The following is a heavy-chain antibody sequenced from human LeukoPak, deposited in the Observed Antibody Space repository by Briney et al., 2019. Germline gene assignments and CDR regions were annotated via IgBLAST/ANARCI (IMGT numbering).Heavy chain of an antibody. CDR3: ARELVSLGTGYFDL. CDR1: GFTFRTYG. V-gene: IGHV3-23*01. Sequence: GGSLRLSCEASGFTFRTYGMTWVRQAPGKGLEWVSGITGSSTWTYYTDSVKGRFTISRDNSKNTLHLQMDSLRAEDTAIYYCARELVSLGTGYFDLWGRGTLVTVSS. J-gene: IGHJ2*01. D-gene: IGHD7-27*01. CDR2: ITGSSTWT.